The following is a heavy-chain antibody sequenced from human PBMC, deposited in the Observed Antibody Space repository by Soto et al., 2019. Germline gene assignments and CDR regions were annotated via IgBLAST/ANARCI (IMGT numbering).Heavy chain of an antibody. Sequence: EVQLVESGGGLVKPGGSLIITCAASGFTFSSYSMGWVRQAPGKGLEWVAYISSSGSYIYYADSVKGRFTVSRDNAKKSVLLQMNSLRAEETAVYYCARGSYDLNSFDPWGQGTLVTVSS. V-gene: IGHV3-21*01. CDR3: ARGSYDLNSFDP. CDR1: GFTFSSYS. J-gene: IGHJ5*02. D-gene: IGHD5-18*01. CDR2: ISSSGSYI.